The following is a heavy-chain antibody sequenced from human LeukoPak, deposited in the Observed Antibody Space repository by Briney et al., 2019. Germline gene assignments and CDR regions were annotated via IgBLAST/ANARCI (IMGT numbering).Heavy chain of an antibody. J-gene: IGHJ5*02. Sequence: GGSLRLSCAASGFTFSSYAMSWVRQAPGKGLEWVSGISGSGVSTYYADSVKGRFTISRDNSKNMLYLQMNSLRAEDTAVYYCAKDLRGENWFDPWGQGTLVTVSS. CDR1: GFTFSSYA. D-gene: IGHD3-16*01. CDR2: ISGSGVST. V-gene: IGHV3-23*01. CDR3: AKDLRGENWFDP.